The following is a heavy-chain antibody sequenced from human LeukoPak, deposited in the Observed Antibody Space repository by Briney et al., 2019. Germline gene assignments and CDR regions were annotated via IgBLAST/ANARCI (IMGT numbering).Heavy chain of an antibody. CDR2: IYPDDSDS. CDR3: ARVGSVTNFGVVSYYFDY. CDR1: GYSFDYYW. V-gene: IGHV5-51*01. Sequence: PGESLKISCKASGYSFDYYWIAWVRQMPGKGLEWIGIIYPDDSDSTYSTSFQGQVTTSVDTSINTAYLQWSSLNASNTAIYSCARVGSVTNFGVVSYYFDYWGQGTLVTVSS. D-gene: IGHD3-3*01. J-gene: IGHJ4*02.